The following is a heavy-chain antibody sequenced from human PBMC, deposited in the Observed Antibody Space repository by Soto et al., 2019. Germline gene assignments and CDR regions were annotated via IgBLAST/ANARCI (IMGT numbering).Heavy chain of an antibody. Sequence: ASVEVSCKASGYTFTGYYIHWVRQAPGEGLEWMGWINPNSGGTNYAQKFQGRVTMTRDTSISTAYMELSRLRSDDTAVYYCARAELTMIVVVITQGSNWFDPWGQGTLVTVSS. V-gene: IGHV1-2*02. D-gene: IGHD3-22*01. CDR2: INPNSGGT. J-gene: IGHJ5*02. CDR1: GYTFTGYY. CDR3: ARAELTMIVVVITQGSNWFDP.